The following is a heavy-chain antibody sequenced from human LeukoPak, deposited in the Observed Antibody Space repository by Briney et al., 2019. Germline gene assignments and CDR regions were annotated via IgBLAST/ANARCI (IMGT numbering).Heavy chain of an antibody. D-gene: IGHD2-15*01. CDR3: ARGKGSVVVVAAIDDAFDI. V-gene: IGHV1-18*01. CDR1: GYTFTSYG. J-gene: IGHJ3*02. Sequence: ASVKLSCKASGYTFTSYGISWVRQAPGQGLEWMGWISAYNGNTNYAQKLKGRVTMTTDTSTSTAYMELRSLRSDDTAVYYCARGKGSVVVVAAIDDAFDIWGQGTTVTVSS. CDR2: ISAYNGNT.